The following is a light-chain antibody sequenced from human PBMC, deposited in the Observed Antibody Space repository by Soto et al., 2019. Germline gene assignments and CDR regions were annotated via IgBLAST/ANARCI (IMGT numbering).Light chain of an antibody. V-gene: IGLV2-14*03. J-gene: IGLJ7*01. CDR3: ASYTDASRGV. CDR2: DVS. Sequence: QSALTQPASVSGSPGQSITISCSGTSSDVGDSDYVSWYQQYPGKAPQLIIYDVSNRPSGVSPRFSGSTTGNTASLTISVLQAEDDATYYCASYTDASRGVFGGGTQLTVL. CDR1: SSDVGDSDY.